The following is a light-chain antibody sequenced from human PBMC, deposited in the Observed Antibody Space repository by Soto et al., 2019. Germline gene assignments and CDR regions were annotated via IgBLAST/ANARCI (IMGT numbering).Light chain of an antibody. CDR3: QQYNNWPPLT. Sequence: ESVLTHSPATLSLAPGGRATLCWIASPSVTNYLAWYQQKPGQPPRLLIYGAFNRAAGIPARFSGSGSGTEFTLTISSLQSEDSAVYFCQQYNNWPPLTFGGGTKVDIK. CDR1: PSVTNY. J-gene: IGKJ4*01. CDR2: GAF. V-gene: IGKV3D-15*01.